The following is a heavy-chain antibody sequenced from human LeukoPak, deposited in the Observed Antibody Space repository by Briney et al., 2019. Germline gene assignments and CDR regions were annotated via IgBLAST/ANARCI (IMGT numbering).Heavy chain of an antibody. CDR1: GDSINTYH. V-gene: IGHV4-4*07. J-gene: IGHJ4*02. D-gene: IGHD3-22*01. CDR3: ARDDSSRDDSGGYHY. Sequence: SETLSLTCTVSGDSINTYHWSWIRQPAGKGLEWIGRIHMSGSTNYNPSLRSRVAISMDNSKNQFSLKLKSVTAADTAVYYCARDDSSRDDSGGYHYWGQGTLVTISS. CDR2: IHMSGST.